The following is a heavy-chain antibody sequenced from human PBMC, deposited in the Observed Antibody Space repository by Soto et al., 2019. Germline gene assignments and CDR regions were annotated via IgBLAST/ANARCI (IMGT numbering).Heavy chain of an antibody. V-gene: IGHV6-1*01. CDR1: VDRFSSNSAA. Sequence: SLPASRTRAISVDRFSSNSAACDCVRQSPSRGLEWLGWTYYRSKWYNDYAVSVKSRITINPDTSKNQFSLQLNSVTPEDTAVYYCAREEVQFCSSPSCYMSYYYGMDVCGQGTTVTVSS. CDR2: TYYRSKWYN. D-gene: IGHD2-2*02. J-gene: IGHJ6*02. CDR3: AREEVQFCSSPSCYMSYYYGMDV.